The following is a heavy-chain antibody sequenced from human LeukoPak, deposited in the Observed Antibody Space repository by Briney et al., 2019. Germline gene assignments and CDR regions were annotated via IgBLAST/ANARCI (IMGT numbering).Heavy chain of an antibody. CDR3: AKGNYYDSSAYNWFDP. CDR2: ISSSGSTI. CDR1: GFTFSSYA. D-gene: IGHD3-22*01. J-gene: IGHJ5*02. V-gene: IGHV3-48*01. Sequence: PGGSLRLSCAASGFTFSSYAMHWVRQAPGKGLEWVSYISSSGSTIYYADSVKGRFTISRDNSKNTLYVQMNSLRAEDTAVYYCAKGNYYDSSAYNWFDPWGQGTLVTVSS.